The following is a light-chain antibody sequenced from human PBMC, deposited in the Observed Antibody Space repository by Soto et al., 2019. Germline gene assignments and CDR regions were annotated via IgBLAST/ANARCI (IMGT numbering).Light chain of an antibody. CDR2: GAS. V-gene: IGKV3-15*01. Sequence: TQSPSTLPSSVGERATISCRASQSVSSFLAWFQQKPGQPPRLLIYGASSRDTGIPARFSGSGSGTEFTLTIRSLQSEDFAVYYCQQYDNWPLTFGGGTKVDI. CDR3: QQYDNWPLT. CDR1: QSVSSF. J-gene: IGKJ4*01.